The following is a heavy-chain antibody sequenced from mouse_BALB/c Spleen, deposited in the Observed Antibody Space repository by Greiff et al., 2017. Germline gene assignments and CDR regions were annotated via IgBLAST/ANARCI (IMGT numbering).Heavy chain of an antibody. D-gene: IGHD2-4*01. CDR1: GYTFTSYW. J-gene: IGHJ4*01. V-gene: IGHV1-5*01. Sequence: VQLQQSGTVLARPGASVKMSCKASGYTFTSYWMHWVKQRPGQGLEWIGAIYPGNSDTSYNQKFKGKAKLTAVTSTSTAYMELSSLTNEDSAVYYCTRRPSTMRGVYYYAMDYWGQGTSVTVSS. CDR3: TRRPSTMRGVYYYAMDY. CDR2: IYPGNSDT.